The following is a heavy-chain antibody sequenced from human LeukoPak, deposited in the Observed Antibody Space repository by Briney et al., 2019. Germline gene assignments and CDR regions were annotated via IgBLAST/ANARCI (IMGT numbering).Heavy chain of an antibody. D-gene: IGHD2-2*01. V-gene: IGHV4-4*07. CDR1: GGSVSDYY. CDR3: AREELRGPRTYCSSTSCFRGYFDY. CDR2: IYTSGSA. Sequence: SETLSLTCTISGGSVSDYYWSWIRQSPGKGLEWIGRIYTSGSANYNPSLKSRVTISVDTSRNQFSLKLSSVTAADTAVYYCAREELRGPRTYCSSTSCFRGYFDYWGQGTLVTVSS. J-gene: IGHJ4*02.